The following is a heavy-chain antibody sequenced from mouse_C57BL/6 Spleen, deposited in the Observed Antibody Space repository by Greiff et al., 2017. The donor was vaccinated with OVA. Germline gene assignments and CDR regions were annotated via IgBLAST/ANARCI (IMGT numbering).Heavy chain of an antibody. CDR3: TGGYYVGFAY. D-gene: IGHD2-3*01. Sequence: VQLQQSGAELVRPGASVTLSCKASGYTFTDYEMHWVKQTPVHGLEWIGAIDPETGGTAYNQKFKGKAILTADKSSSTAYMELRSLTSEVSSVDYCTGGYYVGFAYWGQGTLVTVSA. CDR1: GYTFTDYE. CDR2: IDPETGGT. V-gene: IGHV1-15*01. J-gene: IGHJ3*01.